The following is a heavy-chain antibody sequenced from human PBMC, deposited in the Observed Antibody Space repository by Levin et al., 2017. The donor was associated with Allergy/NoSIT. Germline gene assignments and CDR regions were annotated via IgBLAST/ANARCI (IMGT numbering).Heavy chain of an antibody. Sequence: SQTLSLTCTVSGGSISSYYWSWIRQPPGKGLEWIGYIYYSGSTNYNPSLKSRVTISVDTSKNQFSLKLSSVTAADTAVYYCARARRGEENWFDPWGQGTLVTVSS. CDR1: GGSISSYY. V-gene: IGHV4-59*01. J-gene: IGHJ5*02. CDR3: ARARRGEENWFDP. CDR2: IYYSGST. D-gene: IGHD3-10*01.